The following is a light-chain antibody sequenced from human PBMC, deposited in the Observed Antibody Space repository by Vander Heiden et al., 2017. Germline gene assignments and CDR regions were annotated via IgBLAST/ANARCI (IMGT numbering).Light chain of an antibody. J-gene: IGKJ3*01. Sequence: DIQMTQSPSPLSASVGDRVTITCRASQSISSYLNWYQQKPGKAPKLLIYAASSLQSGVPSRFSGSGSGTDFTLTISSLQPEDFATYYCQQSDSTPLTFGHGTKVDIK. CDR1: QSISSY. CDR2: AAS. CDR3: QQSDSTPLT. V-gene: IGKV1-39*01.